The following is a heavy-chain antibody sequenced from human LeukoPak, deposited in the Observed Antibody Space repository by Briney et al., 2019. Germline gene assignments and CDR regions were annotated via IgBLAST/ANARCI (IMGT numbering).Heavy chain of an antibody. CDR2: IFSHGET. Sequence: PGGSLRLSCAASGFTVGNNYMNWVRQAPGKGLEWVSLIFSHGETSYADSVKGRVTISRDNSKNTLYLQMNGLRVEDTAVYYCARAGTTNFDYWGQGTLVTVSS. D-gene: IGHD4-17*01. J-gene: IGHJ4*02. V-gene: IGHV3-66*01. CDR1: GFTVGNNY. CDR3: ARAGTTNFDY.